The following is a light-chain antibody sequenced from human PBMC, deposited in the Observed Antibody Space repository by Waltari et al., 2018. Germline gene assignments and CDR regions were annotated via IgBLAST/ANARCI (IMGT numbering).Light chain of an antibody. CDR3: QQFYDWPLT. V-gene: IGKV3-15*01. CDR1: RTVNSN. J-gene: IGKJ4*01. Sequence: EIVMTQSPATLSVSPGESVPLSCRASRTVNSNLACDKQKPGQAPRLLIYGPSTRATGIPARFSGTGSGTEFTLTISSVQSADFAVYYCQQFYDWPLTFGGGTKVELK. CDR2: GPS.